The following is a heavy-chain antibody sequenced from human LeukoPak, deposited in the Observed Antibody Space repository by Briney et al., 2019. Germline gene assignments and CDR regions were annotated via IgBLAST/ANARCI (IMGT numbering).Heavy chain of an antibody. J-gene: IGHJ6*02. Sequence: GGSLRLSCAASGFTFSSYSMNWVRQAPGKGLEWVSSISSSSSYIYYADSVKGRFTISRDNAKNSLYLQMNSLRAEDTAVYYCARASNFRPKVTTSLYYYYGMDVWGQGTTVTVSS. V-gene: IGHV3-21*04. CDR3: ARASNFRPKVTTSLYYYYGMDV. CDR2: ISSSSSYI. D-gene: IGHD4-17*01. CDR1: GFTFSSYS.